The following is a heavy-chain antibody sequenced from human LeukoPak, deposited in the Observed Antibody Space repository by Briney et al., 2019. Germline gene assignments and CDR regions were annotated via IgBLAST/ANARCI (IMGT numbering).Heavy chain of an antibody. CDR2: ISYDGSNK. Sequence: PGRSLRLSCAASGFTFSSYGMHWVRQAPGKGLEGVAVISYDGSNKYYADSVKGRFTISRDNSKNTLYLQMNSLRAEDTAVYYCARVMGRYCSSTSCYVDYWGQGTLVTVSS. D-gene: IGHD2-2*01. J-gene: IGHJ4*02. CDR3: ARVMGRYCSSTSCYVDY. CDR1: GFTFSSYG. V-gene: IGHV3-30*03.